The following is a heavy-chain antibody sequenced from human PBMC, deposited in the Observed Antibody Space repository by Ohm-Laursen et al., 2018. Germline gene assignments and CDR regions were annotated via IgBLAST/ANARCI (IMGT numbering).Heavy chain of an antibody. CDR1: GFTFSTYG. CDR3: ARKSGKTFDY. J-gene: IGHJ4*02. V-gene: IGHV3-7*01. CDR2: IKQDGSEK. Sequence: SLRLSCAASGFTFSTYGMHWVRQAPGKGLEWVANIKQDGSEKYYVDSVKGRFTISRDNAKNSLYLQMNSLRAEDTAVYYCARKSGKTFDYWGQGTLVTVSS. D-gene: IGHD4-23*01.